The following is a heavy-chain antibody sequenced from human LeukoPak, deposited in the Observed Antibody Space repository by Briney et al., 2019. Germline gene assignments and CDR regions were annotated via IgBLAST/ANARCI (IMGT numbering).Heavy chain of an antibody. Sequence: PGGSLRLSCAASGFTFSSYAMSWVRQAPGKGLEWVSAISGSSGSTYYADSVKGRFTISRDNSKNTLYLQMNSLRAEDTAVYYCAKAPQYYDSSGYPHYFDYWGQGTLVTVSS. CDR1: GFTFSSYA. J-gene: IGHJ4*02. CDR2: ISGSSGST. V-gene: IGHV3-23*01. CDR3: AKAPQYYDSSGYPHYFDY. D-gene: IGHD3-22*01.